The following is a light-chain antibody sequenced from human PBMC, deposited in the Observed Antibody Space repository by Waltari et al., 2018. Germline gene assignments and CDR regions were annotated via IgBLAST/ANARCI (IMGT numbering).Light chain of an antibody. Sequence: EIVMTQSPATLSVSPGERATLSCRASQSIRSNLAWYQLKPGQAPRLLIYGASTRATGIPARFSGSGSGTEFTLTISSLQSEDFAVYFCQQYDNWLGTFGQGTKVEIK. CDR3: QQYDNWLGT. CDR1: QSIRSN. CDR2: GAS. J-gene: IGKJ1*01. V-gene: IGKV3-15*01.